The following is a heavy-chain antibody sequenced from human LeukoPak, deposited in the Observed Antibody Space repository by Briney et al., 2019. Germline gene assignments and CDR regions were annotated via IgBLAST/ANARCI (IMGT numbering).Heavy chain of an antibody. CDR2: ITASGGNT. D-gene: IGHD6-19*01. Sequence: GGSLRLSCAASGFTFSIYAMSWVRQAPGKGLEWVSAITASGGNTYYVDSVKGRFTISRDNSKNTVSLQMNSLRAEDTAVYYCATLEKQWAAFDIWGQGTMVTVSS. V-gene: IGHV3-23*01. J-gene: IGHJ3*02. CDR3: ATLEKQWAAFDI. CDR1: GFTFSIYA.